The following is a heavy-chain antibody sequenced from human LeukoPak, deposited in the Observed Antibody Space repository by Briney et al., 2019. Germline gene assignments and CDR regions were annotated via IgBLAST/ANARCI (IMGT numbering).Heavy chain of an antibody. Sequence: PGGSLRLSCAASGFIFSSYAMNWVRQAPGKGLEWVSSISGDSTYIYNAGSVKGRFTISRDNAQASLYLQMISLRADDTAVYYCARVSGRLERQSDLDYWGQGTLVIVSS. CDR1: GFIFSSYA. CDR2: ISGDSTYI. D-gene: IGHD1-1*01. V-gene: IGHV3-21*01. CDR3: ARVSGRLERQSDLDY. J-gene: IGHJ4*02.